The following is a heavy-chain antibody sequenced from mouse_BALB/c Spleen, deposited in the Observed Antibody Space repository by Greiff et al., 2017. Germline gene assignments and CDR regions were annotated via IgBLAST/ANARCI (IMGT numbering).Heavy chain of an antibody. Sequence: KESGPGILQPSQTLSLTCSFSGFSLSTYGIGVGWIRQPSGKGLEWLAHIWWNDNKYYNTALKSRLTISKDTSNNQVFLKIASVDTADTATYYCARIYGNYWYFDVWGAGTTVTVSS. CDR1: GFSLSTYGIG. V-gene: IGHV8-11*01. CDR3: ARIYGNYWYFDV. J-gene: IGHJ1*01. D-gene: IGHD2-1*01. CDR2: IWWNDNK.